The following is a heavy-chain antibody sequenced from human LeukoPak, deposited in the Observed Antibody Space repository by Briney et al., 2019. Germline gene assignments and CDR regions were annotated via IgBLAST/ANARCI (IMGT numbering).Heavy chain of an antibody. Sequence: GGSLRLSCAASGFTVSSNYMSWVRQAPGKGLEWGSVIYSGGSTYYADSVKGRFTISRDNSKNTLYLQMNSLRAEDTAVYYCARDVDCTNGVCYGMDVWGQGTTVTVSS. J-gene: IGHJ6*02. CDR3: ARDVDCTNGVCYGMDV. V-gene: IGHV3-66*01. CDR1: GFTVSSNY. CDR2: IYSGGST. D-gene: IGHD2-8*01.